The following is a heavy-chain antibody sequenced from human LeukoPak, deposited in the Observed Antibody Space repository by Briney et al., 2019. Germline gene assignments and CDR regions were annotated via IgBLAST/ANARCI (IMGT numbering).Heavy chain of an antibody. D-gene: IGHD3-3*01. CDR1: GGSISSHY. J-gene: IGHJ4*02. CDR3: ARERYDFWSGYYDH. V-gene: IGHV4-59*11. CDR2: IYYSGST. Sequence: SETLSLTCTVSGGSISSHYWSWIRQPPGKGLEWIGYIYYSGSTNYNPSLKSRVTISVDTSKNQFSLKLSSVTAADTAVYYCARERYDFWSGYYDHWGQGTLVTVSS.